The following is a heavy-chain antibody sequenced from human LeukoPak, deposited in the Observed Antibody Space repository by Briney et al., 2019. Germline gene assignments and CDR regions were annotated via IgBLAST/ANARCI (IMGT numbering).Heavy chain of an antibody. D-gene: IGHD6-19*01. V-gene: IGHV3-21*01. Sequence: GGSLRLSCAASGFTFSSYNMYWVRQAPGQGLEWVSSLSGGSDHIYYADPVKGRFTISRDNAKNSLYLQMNSLRAEDTAVYYCARIGSGWYWDYWGQGTLITVSS. J-gene: IGHJ4*02. CDR2: LSGGSDHI. CDR1: GFTFSSYN. CDR3: ARIGSGWYWDY.